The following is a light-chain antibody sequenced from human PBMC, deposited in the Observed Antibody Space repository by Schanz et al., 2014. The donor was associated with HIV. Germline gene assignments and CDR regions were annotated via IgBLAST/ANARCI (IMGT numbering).Light chain of an antibody. J-gene: IGLJ3*02. V-gene: IGLV2-14*03. Sequence: QSVLTQPTSVSGSPGQSITISCTGASMAFSSSNFVSWYQQHPGEAPRLIIYDVTSRPSGVSARFSASKTGETASLTISGLQPEDEADYYCSSYTSSSTWVFGGGTKLTVL. CDR1: SMAFSSSNF. CDR3: SSYTSSSTWV. CDR2: DVT.